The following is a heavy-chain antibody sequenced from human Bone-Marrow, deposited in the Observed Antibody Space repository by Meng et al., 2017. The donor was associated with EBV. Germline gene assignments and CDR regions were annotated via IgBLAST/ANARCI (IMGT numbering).Heavy chain of an antibody. CDR2: INTKTGKP. CDR1: GDTFTSYA. J-gene: IGHJ4*02. V-gene: IGHV7-4-1*02. CDR3: ARDGGRRLDY. D-gene: IGHD3-16*01. Sequence: QVQLVQSGSDFHKTGASVKLACKASGDTFTSYAMNWVRQAPGQGLGWMGWINTKTGKPTYAPGFTGRFVFSLDTSDSTTYLQISSLKTEDSAVYYCARDGGRRLDYWGQGTLSPSPQ.